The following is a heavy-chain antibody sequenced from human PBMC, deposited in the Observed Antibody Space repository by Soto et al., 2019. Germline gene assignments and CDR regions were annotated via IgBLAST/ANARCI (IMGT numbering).Heavy chain of an antibody. Sequence: GGSLRLSCAASGFTFSSYAMIWVRRAPGKGLEWVSAISVSGGSTYYADSVKGRFTISRDNSKNTLYLQMNSLRAEDTAVYYCAKDRGSSSWSYYYYYGMDVWGQGTTVTVSS. CDR1: GFTFSSYA. CDR2: ISVSGGST. D-gene: IGHD6-13*01. V-gene: IGHV3-23*01. J-gene: IGHJ6*02. CDR3: AKDRGSSSWSYYYYYGMDV.